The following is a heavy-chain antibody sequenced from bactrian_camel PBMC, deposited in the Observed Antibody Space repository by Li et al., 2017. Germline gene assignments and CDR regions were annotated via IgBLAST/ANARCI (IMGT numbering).Heavy chain of an antibody. CDR1: GYTDTSDSSMC. CDR2: IHTVRQTT. J-gene: IGHJ4*01. V-gene: IGHV3S1*01. CDR3: APDPRGSGY. D-gene: IGHD3*01. Sequence: HVQLVESGGGSVQAGGSLRLSCVATGYTDTSDSSMCMAWFRQAPGKEREAVAAIHTVRQTTYYHDSVKGRFTVFRDNAKNMLYLQMNRLETGDTAVYYCAPDPRGSGYWGQGTQVTVS.